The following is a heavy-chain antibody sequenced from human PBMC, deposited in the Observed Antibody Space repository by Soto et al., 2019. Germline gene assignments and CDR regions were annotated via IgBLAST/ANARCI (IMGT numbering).Heavy chain of an antibody. V-gene: IGHV3-73*01. CDR2: IRSKANSYAT. Sequence: GGSLRLSCAASGFTFSGSAIYWVRQASGKGLEWVGRIRSKANSYATAYAASMKGRFTTSRDDSKNTAFLQMDSLKTEDTAVYYSTRYFERSLDYWDQGTLGTVSS. CDR3: TRYFERSLDY. D-gene: IGHD3-9*01. CDR1: GFTFSGSA. J-gene: IGHJ4*02.